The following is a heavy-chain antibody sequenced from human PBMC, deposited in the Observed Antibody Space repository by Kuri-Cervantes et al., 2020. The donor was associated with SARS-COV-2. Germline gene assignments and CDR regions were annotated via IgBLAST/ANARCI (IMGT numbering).Heavy chain of an antibody. J-gene: IGHJ6*02. Sequence: SVTVSCKASGGTFSSYAISWVRQAPGQGLEWMGGIIPIFGTANYAQKFQGRVTITADKSTSTAYMELSSLRSEDTAVYYCARKVGGGYCSGGSCWGMDVWGQGTTVTVSS. D-gene: IGHD2-15*01. CDR3: ARKVGGGYCSGGSCWGMDV. CDR2: IIPIFGTA. V-gene: IGHV1-69*06. CDR1: GGTFSSYA.